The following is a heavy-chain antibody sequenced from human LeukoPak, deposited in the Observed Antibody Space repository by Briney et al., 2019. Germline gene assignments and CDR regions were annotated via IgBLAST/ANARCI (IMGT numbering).Heavy chain of an antibody. Sequence: ASVKVSCKASGGTFSSYAISWVRQAPGQGLEWMGRIIPILGIANYAQKFQGRVTITADKSTSTAYMELSSLRSEDTDVYYCARVTMVRGVIGYYGMDVWGQGTTVTVSS. V-gene: IGHV1-69*04. CDR2: IIPILGIA. D-gene: IGHD3-10*01. J-gene: IGHJ6*02. CDR3: ARVTMVRGVIGYYGMDV. CDR1: GGTFSSYA.